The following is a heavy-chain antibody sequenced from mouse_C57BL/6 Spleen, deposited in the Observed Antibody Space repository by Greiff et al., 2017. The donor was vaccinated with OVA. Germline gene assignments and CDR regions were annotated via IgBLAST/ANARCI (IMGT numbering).Heavy chain of an antibody. J-gene: IGHJ3*01. V-gene: IGHV1-15*01. CDR1: GYTFTDYE. Sequence: VQLQQSGAELVRPGASVTLSCKASGYTFTDYEMHWVKQTPVHGLEWIGAIDPETGGTAYNQKFKGKAILTADKSSSTAYMELRSLTSEDSAVYYCTTVNYDYGGFAYWGQGTLVTVSA. CDR3: TTVNYDYGGFAY. CDR2: IDPETGGT. D-gene: IGHD2-4*01.